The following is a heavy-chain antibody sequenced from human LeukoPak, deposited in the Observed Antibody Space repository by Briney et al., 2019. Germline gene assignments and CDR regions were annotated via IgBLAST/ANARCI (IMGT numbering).Heavy chain of an antibody. CDR3: ASDWSSADY. CDR2: ISAYNGNT. D-gene: IGHD2-2*01. V-gene: IGHV1-18*01. CDR1: GYTFTSYG. Sequence: ASVKVSCKASGYTFTSYGISWVRQAPGQGLEWMGWISAYNGNTNYAQKLQGSVTMTTDTSTSTAYMELRSLRSDAPVVYHRASDWSSADYWGQKPLLTVSS. J-gene: IGHJ4*02.